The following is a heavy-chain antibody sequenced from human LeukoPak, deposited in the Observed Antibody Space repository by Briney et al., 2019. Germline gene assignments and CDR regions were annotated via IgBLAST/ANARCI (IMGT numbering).Heavy chain of an antibody. D-gene: IGHD1-14*01. CDR3: ARGGDNGNGSNFRWFDT. Sequence: GGSLRLSCAASGFKIRSFEMNWVRQAPGKGLEWISYITSGGGETFYTDSVKGRLTISRDNAKNSLYLQMNSLRVEDTAVYFCARGGDNGNGSNFRWFDTWGQGVPVTVSS. CDR2: ITSGGGET. J-gene: IGHJ5*02. V-gene: IGHV3-48*03. CDR1: GFKIRSFE.